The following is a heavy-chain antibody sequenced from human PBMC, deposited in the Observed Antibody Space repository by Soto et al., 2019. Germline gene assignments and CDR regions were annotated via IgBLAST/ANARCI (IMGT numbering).Heavy chain of an antibody. CDR3: ARVIRQQLVNYYFDY. D-gene: IGHD6-13*01. V-gene: IGHV4-4*07. Sequence: PSETLSLTXTVSGGSISSYYWSWIRQPAGKGLEWIGRIYTSGSTNYNPSLKSRVTMSVDTSKNQFSLKLSSVTAADTAVYYCARVIRQQLVNYYFDYWGQGTLVTVSS. J-gene: IGHJ4*02. CDR2: IYTSGST. CDR1: GGSISSYY.